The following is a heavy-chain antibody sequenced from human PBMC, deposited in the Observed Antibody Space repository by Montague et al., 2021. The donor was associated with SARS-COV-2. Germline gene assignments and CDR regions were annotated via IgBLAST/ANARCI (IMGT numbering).Heavy chain of an antibody. V-gene: IGHV4-34*01. Sequence: ECLSLTYAVSGGSFSRYYWSWIRQPPGKGLEWIGEISQSGNTKYNPSLQSRVSISLDTSRNQFSLKVSSVTAADTAIYYCARLGDGIVPSPILGLGPYYSFYYMDVWGKGTTVTVSS. CDR2: ISQSGNT. J-gene: IGHJ6*03. D-gene: IGHD2-2*02. CDR3: ARLGDGIVPSPILGLGPYYSFYYMDV. CDR1: GGSFSRYY.